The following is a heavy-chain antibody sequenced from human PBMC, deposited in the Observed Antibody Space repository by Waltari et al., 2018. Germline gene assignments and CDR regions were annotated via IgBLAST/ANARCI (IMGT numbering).Heavy chain of an antibody. CDR1: GGTFSSYT. J-gene: IGHJ4*02. V-gene: IGHV1-69*02. CDR2: IIPILGIA. CDR3: ATHYYDSSGYNFDY. D-gene: IGHD3-22*01. Sequence: QVQLVQSGAEVKKPGSSVKVSCKASGGTFSSYTISWVRQAPGQGLEWMGRIIPILGIANYARKFQGRVTITAEKSPSTAYMELTSLRSEDTAVYSCATHYYDSSGYNFDYGGQGTLVTVSS.